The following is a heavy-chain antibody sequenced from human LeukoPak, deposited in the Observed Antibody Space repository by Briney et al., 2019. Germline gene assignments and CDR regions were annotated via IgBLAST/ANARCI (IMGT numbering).Heavy chain of an antibody. J-gene: IGHJ3*02. CDR3: ARDKYYYDSHADDAFDI. CDR1: GFTFSSYA. Sequence: PTGGSLRLSCAASGFTFSSYAMHWVRQAPGKGLEWVAVISYDGSNKYYADSVKGRFTISRDNSKNTLYLQMNSLRAEDTAVYYCARDKYYYDSHADDAFDIWGQGTMVTVSS. D-gene: IGHD3-22*01. V-gene: IGHV3-30-3*01. CDR2: ISYDGSNK.